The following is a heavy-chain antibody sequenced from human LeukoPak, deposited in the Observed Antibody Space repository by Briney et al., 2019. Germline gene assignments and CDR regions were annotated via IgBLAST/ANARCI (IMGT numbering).Heavy chain of an antibody. CDR2: IYISEIT. V-gene: IGHV3-66*01. Sequence: GGSLRLSCAASGFAVSSNYMSWVRQAPGKGLEWVSLIYISEITKYTDSVKGRFTISRDNSKNTLYLQMNSLSAEDTAVYYCAKDLSGNYRAYFDYWGQGTLVTVSS. CDR1: GFAVSSNY. J-gene: IGHJ4*02. D-gene: IGHD1-26*01. CDR3: AKDLSGNYRAYFDY.